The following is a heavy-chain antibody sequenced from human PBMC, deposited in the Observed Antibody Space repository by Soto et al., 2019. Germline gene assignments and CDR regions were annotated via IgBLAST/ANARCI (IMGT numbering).Heavy chain of an antibody. J-gene: IGHJ4*02. V-gene: IGHV4-4*02. CDR1: GGSINSSNW. Sequence: QVQLQESGPGLVKPSVTLSLTCAVSGGSINSSNWWSWVRQPPGKGLEWIGEIYHSGSTNYNPSLKSRVTISVDKSKNQFSLKLSSVTAADTAVYYCAMRDTVMGGQNFDYWGQGTLVTVSS. CDR3: AMRDTVMGGQNFDY. D-gene: IGHD5-18*01. CDR2: IYHSGST.